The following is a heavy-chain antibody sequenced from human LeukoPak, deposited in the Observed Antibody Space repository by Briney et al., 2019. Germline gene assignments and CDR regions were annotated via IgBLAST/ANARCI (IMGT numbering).Heavy chain of an antibody. CDR1: GGTFSSYT. CDR2: IIPIFGTA. J-gene: IGHJ3*02. Sequence: GASVKVSCKASGGTFSSYTISWVRQAPGQGLEWMGGIIPIFGTANYAQKFQGRVTIATDESTSTAYMELSSLRSEDTAVYYCARKEAFDIWGQGTMVTVSS. CDR3: ARKEAFDI. V-gene: IGHV1-69*05.